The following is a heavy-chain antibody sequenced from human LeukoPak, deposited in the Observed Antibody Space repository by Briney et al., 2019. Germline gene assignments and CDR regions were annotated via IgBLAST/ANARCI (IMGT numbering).Heavy chain of an antibody. V-gene: IGHV4-59*08. J-gene: IGHJ4*02. CDR3: ARIVTMVRGVIIFDY. D-gene: IGHD3-10*01. CDR2: IYYSGST. CDR1: GGSISSYY. Sequence: PSETLSLTCTVSGGSISSYYWSWIRQPPGKGLEWIGYIYYSGSTNYNPSLKSRVTISVETSKNQFSLKLSSVTAADTAVYYCARIVTMVRGVIIFDYWGQGTLVTVSS.